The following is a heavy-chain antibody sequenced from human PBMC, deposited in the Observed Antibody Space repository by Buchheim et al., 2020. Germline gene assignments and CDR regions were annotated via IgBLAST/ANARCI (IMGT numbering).Heavy chain of an antibody. CDR1: GFTFSSYA. Sequence: QVQLVESGGGVVQPGRSLRLSCAASGFTFSSYAMHWVRQAPGKGLEWVAVISYDGSNKYYADSVKGRFTISRDNSKNTLYLQMNSLRAEDTAVYYCARWPSIAAAGNFDYWGQGTL. CDR3: ARWPSIAAAGNFDY. J-gene: IGHJ4*02. V-gene: IGHV3-30-3*01. CDR2: ISYDGSNK. D-gene: IGHD6-25*01.